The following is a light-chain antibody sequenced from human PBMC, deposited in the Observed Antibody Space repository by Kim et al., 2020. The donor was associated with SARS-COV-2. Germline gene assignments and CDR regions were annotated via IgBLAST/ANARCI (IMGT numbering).Light chain of an antibody. CDR1: SSNIGSNT. CDR2: SNN. CDR3: AAWDDSLNVVV. J-gene: IGLJ2*01. Sequence: QSVLTQPPSASGTPGQRVTISCSGSSSNIGSNTVNWYQQLPGTAPKLLIYSNNQRPSGVPDRFSGSKSGTSASLAISGLQSEDEADYYCAAWDDSLNVVVFGAGTQLTVL. V-gene: IGLV1-44*01.